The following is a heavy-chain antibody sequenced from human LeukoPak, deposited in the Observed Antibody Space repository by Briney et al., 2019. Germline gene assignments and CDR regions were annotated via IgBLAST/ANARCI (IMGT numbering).Heavy chain of an antibody. CDR1: SGSISGHY. CDR3: ARDQYFDFWSSTATPYYFDY. D-gene: IGHD3-3*01. Sequence: SSETLSLTCTVTSGSISGHYWSWIRQPAGKEMQWFGRIYTSGATNYNPSLKSRVTMSIDTSKKEFTLKLTSVTAADTAVYYCARDQYFDFWSSTATPYYFDYWGQGTLVTVSS. V-gene: IGHV4-4*07. J-gene: IGHJ4*02. CDR2: IYTSGAT.